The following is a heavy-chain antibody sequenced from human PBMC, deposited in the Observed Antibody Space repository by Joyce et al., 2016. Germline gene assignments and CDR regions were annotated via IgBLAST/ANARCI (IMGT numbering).Heavy chain of an antibody. CDR2: IIPMLNMT. CDR3: AGTFNYPHHDGMDV. V-gene: IGHV1-69*02. CDR1: GGSFNKYT. Sequence: QVHLVQSGAEVKKSGSSVKVSCMASGGSFNKYTVSWVRQAPGQGLAWMGRIIPMLNMTNYAQEFQGRVTITADKSTTTAYMQLTGLRSDDTAVYFCAGTFNYPHHDGMDVWGQGTTVTVSS. D-gene: IGHD5-24*01. J-gene: IGHJ6*02.